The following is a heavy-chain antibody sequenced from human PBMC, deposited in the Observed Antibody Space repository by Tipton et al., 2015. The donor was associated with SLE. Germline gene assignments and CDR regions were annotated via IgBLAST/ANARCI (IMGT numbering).Heavy chain of an antibody. CDR2: ISGSSSYK. CDR3: ARAVWFRDQRRTFDI. Sequence: SLRLSCAASGFTFHDYAMHWVRQAPGKGLEWVSSISGSSSYKYYADSVKGRFTISRDNAKNSLYLQMNSLRAEDTAVYYCARAVWFRDQRRTFDIWGQGTMVTVSS. V-gene: IGHV3-21*04. CDR1: GFTFHDYA. J-gene: IGHJ3*02. D-gene: IGHD3-10*01.